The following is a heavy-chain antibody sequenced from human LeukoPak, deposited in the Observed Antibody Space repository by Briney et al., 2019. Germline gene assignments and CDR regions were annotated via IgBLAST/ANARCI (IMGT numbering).Heavy chain of an antibody. V-gene: IGHV3-48*02. CDR2: ISSSSSTI. CDR1: GFTFSSYS. D-gene: IGHD1-7*01. J-gene: IGHJ4*02. Sequence: AGGSLRLSCAASGFTFSSYSMNWVRQAPGKGLEWVSYISSSSSTIYYADSVKGRFTISRGNAKNSLYLQMSSLRDEDTAVYYCARPNWNYASDYWGQGTLVTVSS. CDR3: ARPNWNYASDY.